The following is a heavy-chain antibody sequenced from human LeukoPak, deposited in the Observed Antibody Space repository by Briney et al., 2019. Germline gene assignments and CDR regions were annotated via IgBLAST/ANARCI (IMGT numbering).Heavy chain of an antibody. D-gene: IGHD4-17*01. V-gene: IGHV3-66*01. Sequence: GGSLILSCAASGFTVSSNYMSWVRQAPGKGLEWVSVIYSGGSTYYADSVKGRFTISRDNSKNTLYLQMNSLRAEDTAVYYCARDRRVTTADYYYYYGMDVWGQGTTVTVSS. CDR3: ARDRRVTTADYYYYYGMDV. J-gene: IGHJ6*02. CDR2: IYSGGST. CDR1: GFTVSSNY.